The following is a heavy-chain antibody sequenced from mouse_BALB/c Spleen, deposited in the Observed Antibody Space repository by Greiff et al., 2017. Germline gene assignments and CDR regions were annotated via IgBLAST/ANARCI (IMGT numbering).Heavy chain of an antibody. CDR3: ARRDYDKGAWFAY. V-gene: IGHV1S81*02. Sequence: VQLQQSGTVLARPGASVKLSCKASGYTFTSYWMHWVKQRPGQGLEWIGEINPSNGRTNYNEKFKSKATLTVDKSSSTAYMQLSSLTSEDSAVYYCARRDYDKGAWFAYWGQGTLVTVSA. CDR2: INPSNGRT. D-gene: IGHD2-4*01. CDR1: GYTFTSYW. J-gene: IGHJ3*01.